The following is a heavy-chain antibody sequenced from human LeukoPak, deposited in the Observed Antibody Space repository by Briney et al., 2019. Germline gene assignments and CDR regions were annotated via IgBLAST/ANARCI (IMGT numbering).Heavy chain of an antibody. Sequence: GGSLRLSCAASGFTFSTYAMSWVRQAPGKGLEWVSAISGSGGSTCYADSVKGRFTISRDNSKNTLYLQMNSLRAEDTAVYHCAKLGGSGSYVWGQGTLVTVSS. J-gene: IGHJ4*02. CDR3: AKLGGSGSYV. V-gene: IGHV3-23*01. CDR2: ISGSGGST. CDR1: GFTFSTYA. D-gene: IGHD3-10*01.